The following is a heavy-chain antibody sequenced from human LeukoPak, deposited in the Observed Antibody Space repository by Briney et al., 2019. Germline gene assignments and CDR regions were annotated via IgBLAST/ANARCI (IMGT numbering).Heavy chain of an antibody. CDR2: IFPGVSDT. CDR3: ARHLRARPFDY. Sequence: SXXXYXXGGVRQLPXKGLEWIGIIFPGVSDTRYSPSFQGQVTISADKSIGTAYLQWSSLQASDTAMYYCARHLRARPFDYWGQGTLVTVSS. CDR1: SXXXYX. V-gene: IGHV5-51*01. J-gene: IGHJ4*02. D-gene: IGHD6-6*01.